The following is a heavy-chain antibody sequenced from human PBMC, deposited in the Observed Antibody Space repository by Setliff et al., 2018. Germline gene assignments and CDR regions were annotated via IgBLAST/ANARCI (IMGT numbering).Heavy chain of an antibody. CDR2: INHSGST. V-gene: IGHV4-34*01. Sequence: SETLSLTCAVYGGSFSGYYWSWIRQPPGKGLEWIGEINHSGSTNYNQSLKSRVTISVDTSKNQFSLKLSSVTAADTAVYYCARLWISYESNTYFYPKYFDFWGQGTLVTVSS. CDR1: GGSFSGYY. D-gene: IGHD3-22*01. CDR3: ARLWISYESNTYFYPKYFDF. J-gene: IGHJ4*02.